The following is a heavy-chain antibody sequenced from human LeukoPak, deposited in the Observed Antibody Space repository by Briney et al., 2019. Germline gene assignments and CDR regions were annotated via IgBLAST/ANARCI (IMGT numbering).Heavy chain of an antibody. D-gene: IGHD3-10*01. CDR2: FDPEDGET. J-gene: IGHJ4*02. CDR1: GYTLTELS. Sequence: ASVKVSCKVSGYTLTELSMHWVRQAPGKGLEWMGGFDPEDGETIYAQKFQGRVTMTEDTSTDTAYMEPSSLRSEDTAVYYCATGLGWFGELLYKYYFDYWGQGTLVTVSS. CDR3: ATGLGWFGELLYKYYFDY. V-gene: IGHV1-24*01.